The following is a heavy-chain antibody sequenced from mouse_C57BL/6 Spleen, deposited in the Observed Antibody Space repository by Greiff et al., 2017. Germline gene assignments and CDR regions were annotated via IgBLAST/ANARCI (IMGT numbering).Heavy chain of an antibody. J-gene: IGHJ2*01. CDR2: IYPGNGDT. V-gene: IGHV1-12*01. CDR3: ARSLYYSNYLYYFDY. D-gene: IGHD2-5*01. Sequence: LQESGAELVRPGASVKMSCKASGYTFTSYNMHWVKQTPRQGLEWIGAIYPGNGDTSYNQKFKGKATLTVDKSSSTAYMQLSSLTSEDSAVYFCARSLYYSNYLYYFDYWGQGTTLTVSS. CDR1: GYTFTSYN.